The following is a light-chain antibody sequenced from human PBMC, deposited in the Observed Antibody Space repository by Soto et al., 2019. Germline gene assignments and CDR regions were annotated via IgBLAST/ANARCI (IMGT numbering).Light chain of an antibody. J-gene: IGKJ4*01. CDR1: RGIGST. CDR2: DSS. Sequence: EVVMTQSPATLSVSPGERATLSCRASRGIGSTLAWYQQKPGQTPRLLIYDSSTRATGVPGRFIGSRSGTEFTLTITSLQSEDFAIYYCQHYVTLPLVFGGGTRVENK. V-gene: IGKV3-15*01. CDR3: QHYVTLPLV.